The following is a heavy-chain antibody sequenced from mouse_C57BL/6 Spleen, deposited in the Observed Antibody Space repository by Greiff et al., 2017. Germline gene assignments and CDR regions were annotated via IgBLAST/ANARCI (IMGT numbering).Heavy chain of an antibody. D-gene: IGHD2-4*01. Sequence: QVQLQQSGPGLVQPSQSLSITCTVSGFSLTSYGVHWVRQSPGKGLEWLGVIWRGGSTDYNAAFMSRLSITKDNSKSQVFFKMNSLQADDTAIYYCAKNSYDYDSYYAMDYWGQGTSVTVSS. CDR1: GFSLTSYG. V-gene: IGHV2-5*01. CDR3: AKNSYDYDSYYAMDY. J-gene: IGHJ4*01. CDR2: IWRGGST.